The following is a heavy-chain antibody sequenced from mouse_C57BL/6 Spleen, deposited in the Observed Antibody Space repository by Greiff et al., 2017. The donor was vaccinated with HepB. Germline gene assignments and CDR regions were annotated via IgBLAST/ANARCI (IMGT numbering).Heavy chain of an antibody. CDR1: GYTFTTYP. D-gene: IGHD1-1*01. J-gene: IGHJ2*01. CDR2: FHPYNDDT. V-gene: IGHV1-47*01. CDR3: AMGFYYYGSSYFDY. Sequence: VQLQESGAELVKPGASVKMSCKASGYTFTTYPIEWMKQNHGKSLEWIGNFHPYNDDTKYNEKFKGKATLTVEKSSSTVYLELSRLTSDDSAVYYCAMGFYYYGSSYFDYWGQGTTLTVSS.